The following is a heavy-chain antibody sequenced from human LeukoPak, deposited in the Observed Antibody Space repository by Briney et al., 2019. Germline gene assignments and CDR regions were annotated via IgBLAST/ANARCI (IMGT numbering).Heavy chain of an antibody. V-gene: IGHV4-30-4*01. CDR1: GGSISSGDYY. D-gene: IGHD5-18*01. CDR2: IYYSGST. Sequence: SETLSLTCTVSGGSISSGDYYWSWIRQPPGKGLEWIGYIYYSGSTYYNPSLKSRVTISVDTSKNQFSLKLSSVTAADTAVYYCARRGYSYADAFDIWGQGTMVTVSS. J-gene: IGHJ3*02. CDR3: ARRGYSYADAFDI.